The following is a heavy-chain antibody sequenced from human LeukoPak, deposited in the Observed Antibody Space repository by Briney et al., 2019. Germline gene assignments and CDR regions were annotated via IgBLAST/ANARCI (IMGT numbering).Heavy chain of an antibody. J-gene: IGHJ5*02. CDR3: ARELLATWEGSSWYSHWFDP. V-gene: IGHV4-59*01. Sequence: TPSETLSLTCTVSGGSISSYYWSWIRQPPGKGLEWIGYNYYSGSTNYNPSLKSRVTITVDTSKNQFSLKLSSVTAADTAVYYCARELLATWEGSSWYSHWFDPWGQGTLVTVSS. D-gene: IGHD6-13*01. CDR1: GGSISSYY. CDR2: NYYSGST.